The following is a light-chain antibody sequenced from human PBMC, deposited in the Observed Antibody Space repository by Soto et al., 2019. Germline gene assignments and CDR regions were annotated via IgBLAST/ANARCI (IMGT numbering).Light chain of an antibody. J-gene: IGLJ3*02. CDR2: ENK. CDR3: GAWDSGLSAGV. CDR1: SSNIGNNY. V-gene: IGLV1-51*02. Sequence: QSVLTQPPSVSAAPGQKVTISCSGSSSNIGNNYVSWYQQLPGTAPKLLIYENKKRPSGIPDRFSGSKSGTSATLGITGLQTGDEADYYCGAWDSGLSAGVLGGGTKLTVL.